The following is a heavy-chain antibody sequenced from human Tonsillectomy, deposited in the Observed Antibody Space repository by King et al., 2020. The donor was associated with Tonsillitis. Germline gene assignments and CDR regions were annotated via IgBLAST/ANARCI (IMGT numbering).Heavy chain of an antibody. Sequence: VQLVESGGGLVQPGGSLRLSCAASGFTFSSYAMSWVRQAPGKGLEWVSTISDSGSGGSTYYADSVKGRFTFSRDNSKTTLYLQMDSLRAEDTAVYYCAKDSDFDTSGYYPEYFQHWGQGTLVTVSS. CDR2: ISDSGSGGST. J-gene: IGHJ1*01. D-gene: IGHD3-22*01. CDR1: GFTFSSYA. V-gene: IGHV3-23*04. CDR3: AKDSDFDTSGYYPEYFQH.